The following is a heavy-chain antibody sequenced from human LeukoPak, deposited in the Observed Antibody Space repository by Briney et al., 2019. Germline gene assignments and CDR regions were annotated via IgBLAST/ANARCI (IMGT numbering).Heavy chain of an antibody. CDR2: ISSSGGTT. CDR3: AKDRNSWPTNFDS. CDR1: GFTFSSYA. V-gene: IGHV3-23*01. D-gene: IGHD2/OR15-2a*01. J-gene: IGHJ4*02. Sequence: PGGSLRLSCAASGFTFSSYAVNWVRQAPGKGLEWVSAISSSGGTTNYADSVKGRFSISRDNSKNMLYLQMNSLRAEDTAVYYCAKDRNSWPTNFDSWGQGTLVTVSA.